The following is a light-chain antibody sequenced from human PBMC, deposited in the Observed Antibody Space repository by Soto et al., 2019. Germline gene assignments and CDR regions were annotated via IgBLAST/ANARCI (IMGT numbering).Light chain of an antibody. CDR3: QSYDSSLSAAV. V-gene: IGLV1-40*01. Sequence: QSVLTQPPSVSGAPGQKVIISCTGSTSNIGAGYDVHWYQQLPGTAPKLLIYSNSNRPSGVPDRLSGSKSGTSASLAITGLQVEDEADYYSQSYDSSLSAAVFGGGTKLTVL. CDR1: TSNIGAGYD. CDR2: SNS. J-gene: IGLJ3*02.